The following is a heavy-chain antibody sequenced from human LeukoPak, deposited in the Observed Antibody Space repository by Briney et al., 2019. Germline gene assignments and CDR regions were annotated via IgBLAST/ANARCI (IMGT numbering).Heavy chain of an antibody. J-gene: IGHJ3*02. CDR2: IYHSGST. CDR1: GFTFTNAW. D-gene: IGHD2-2*01. Sequence: GSLRLSCAASGFTFTNAWMSWARQPPGKGLEWIGEIYHSGSTNYNPSLKSRVTISVDKSKNQLSLDLNSVTAADTAVYYCAREYCTSTTCSDAFEIWGQGTMASVS. CDR3: AREYCTSTTCSDAFEI. V-gene: IGHV4-4*02.